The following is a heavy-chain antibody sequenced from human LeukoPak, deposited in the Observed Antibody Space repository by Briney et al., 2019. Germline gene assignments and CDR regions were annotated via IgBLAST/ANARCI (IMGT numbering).Heavy chain of an antibody. CDR2: IRFNGGLS. J-gene: IGHJ4*02. D-gene: IGHD2-21*02. V-gene: IGHV3-23*01. CDR3: ASTASYCGFDCYSYLDY. CDR1: GFTFSTYA. Sequence: PGGSLRLSCAASGFTFSTYAMSWVRQAPGMGLEWVSSIRFNGGLSYYADSVKGRFTISRDNSKNTLFLQMDSLRADDTAVYYCASTASYCGFDCYSYLDYWGQGILVAVSS.